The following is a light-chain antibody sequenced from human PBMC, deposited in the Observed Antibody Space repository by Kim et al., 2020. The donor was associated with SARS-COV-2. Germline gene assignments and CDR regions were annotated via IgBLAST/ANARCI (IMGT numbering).Light chain of an antibody. CDR1: SLRRFY. J-gene: IGLJ3*02. V-gene: IGLV3-19*01. CDR2: GKT. Sequence: ALGQTVRITCQGDSLRRFYASWYQQKPGQAPVLVIYGKTNRPSGIPDRFSGSSSGNTASSTITGAQAEDEADYYCNSRDSTDNHWVFGGGTKLTVL. CDR3: NSRDSTDNHWV.